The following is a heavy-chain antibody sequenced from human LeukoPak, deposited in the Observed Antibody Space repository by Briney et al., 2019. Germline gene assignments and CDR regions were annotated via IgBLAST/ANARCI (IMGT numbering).Heavy chain of an antibody. D-gene: IGHD6-19*01. CDR2: IKQDGSEK. J-gene: IGHJ4*02. CDR3: ARGTADPDY. CDR1: GYTFGDYG. V-gene: IGHV3-7*01. Sequence: GGSLRLSCAASGYTFGDYGMSWVRQVPGKGLEWVANIKQDGSEKYYVDSVKGRFTISRDNAKNALYLQMNSLRAEDTAVYHCARGTADPDYWGQGTLVTVSS.